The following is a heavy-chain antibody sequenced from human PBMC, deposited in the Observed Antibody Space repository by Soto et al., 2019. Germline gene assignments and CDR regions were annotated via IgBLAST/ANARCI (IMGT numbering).Heavy chain of an antibody. CDR2: FDPEDGET. CDR3: ATSPYYDILTGYYPGWFDP. V-gene: IGHV1-24*01. CDR1: GYTLTELS. D-gene: IGHD3-9*01. J-gene: IGHJ5*02. Sequence: ASVKVSCKVSGYTLTELSMHRVRQAPGKGLEWMGGFDPEDGETIYAQKFQGRVTMTEDTSTDTAYMELSSLRSEDTAVYYCATSPYYDILTGYYPGWFDPWGQGTLVTVSS.